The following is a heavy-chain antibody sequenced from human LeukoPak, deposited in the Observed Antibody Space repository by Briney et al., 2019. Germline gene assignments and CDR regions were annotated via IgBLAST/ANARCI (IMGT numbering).Heavy chain of an antibody. CDR3: ARVGVVPAAGDDY. Sequence: ASVKVSCKASGYTFIGYYMHWVRQAPGQGLEWMGWINPYSGGTNYTQKFQGRVTMTRDTSISTAYMELRSLRSDDTAVYYCARVGVVPAAGDDYWGQGTLVTVSS. CDR1: GYTFIGYY. D-gene: IGHD2-2*01. V-gene: IGHV1-2*02. CDR2: INPYSGGT. J-gene: IGHJ4*02.